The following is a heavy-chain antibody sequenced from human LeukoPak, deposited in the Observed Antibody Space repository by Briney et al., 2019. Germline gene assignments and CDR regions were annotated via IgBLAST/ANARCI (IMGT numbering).Heavy chain of an antibody. J-gene: IGHJ6*02. CDR2: IKQDGSEK. CDR1: GFTFNSFS. V-gene: IGHV3-7*03. CDR3: ARDRLSYYYGSGSYYDYYYYYGMDV. Sequence: GGSLRLSCAASGFTFNSFSMNWVRQAPGKGLEWVANIKQDGSEKYYVDSVKGRFTISRDNAKNSLYLQMNSLRAEDTAVYYCARDRLSYYYGSGSYYDYYYYYGMDVWGQGTTVTVSS. D-gene: IGHD3-10*01.